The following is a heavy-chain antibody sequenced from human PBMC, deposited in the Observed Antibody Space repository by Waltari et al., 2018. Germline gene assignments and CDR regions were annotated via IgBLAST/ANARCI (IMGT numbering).Heavy chain of an antibody. CDR2: RNPNSGNT. V-gene: IGHV1-8*02. J-gene: IGHJ4*02. CDR1: GYTFTSYD. Sequence: QVQLVQSGAEVKKPGASVKVSCKASGYTFTSYDINWVRQATGQGLEWMGWRNPNSGNTGYAQKCQGRVTMTRNTSISTAYMELSSLRAEDTAVYYCARVDMVKGGSDYWGQGTLVTVSS. CDR3: ARVDMVKGGSDY. D-gene: IGHD5-12*01.